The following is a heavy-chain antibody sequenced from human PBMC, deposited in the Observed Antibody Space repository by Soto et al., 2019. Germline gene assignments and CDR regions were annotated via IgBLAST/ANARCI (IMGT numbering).Heavy chain of an antibody. V-gene: IGHV4-59*13. Sequence: SETLSLTCTVSGGSSSGYSWGWIRQSPGKGLEWIGYIYYSGSTNYNPSLKSRVTISVDTSKNRFSLKLSSVTVADSAMYYCARAQAAYYFDYWGQGTVVTVSS. CDR2: IYYSGST. CDR1: GGSSSGYS. D-gene: IGHD2-15*01. J-gene: IGHJ4*02. CDR3: ARAQAAYYFDY.